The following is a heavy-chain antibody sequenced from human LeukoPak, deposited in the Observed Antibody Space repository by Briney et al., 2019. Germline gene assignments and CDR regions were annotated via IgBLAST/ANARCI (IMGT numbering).Heavy chain of an antibody. CDR2: INPSGGST. CDR1: GYTFTSYY. Sequence: ASVKVSCKASGYTFTSYYMHWVRQAPGQGLEWMGIINPSGGSTSYAQKFQGRVTMTRDTSISTAYMELSRLRSDDTAVYYCARDLAVAGSAGFDPWGQGTLVTVSS. CDR3: ARDLAVAGSAGFDP. D-gene: IGHD6-19*01. J-gene: IGHJ5*02. V-gene: IGHV1-46*01.